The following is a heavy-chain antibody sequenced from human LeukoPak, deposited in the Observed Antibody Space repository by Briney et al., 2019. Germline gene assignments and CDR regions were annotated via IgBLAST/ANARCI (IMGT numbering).Heavy chain of an antibody. D-gene: IGHD3-10*01. CDR2: IYTSGST. Sequence: SETLSLTCAVSGGSISSGSYYWSWIRQPAGKGLEWIGRIYTSGSTNYNPSLKSRVTISVDTSKNQFSLKLSSVTAADTAVYYCARQTPDRWGWFGDLWVGENNWFDPWGQGTLVTVSS. V-gene: IGHV4-61*02. J-gene: IGHJ5*02. CDR3: ARQTPDRWGWFGDLWVGENNWFDP. CDR1: GGSISSGSYY.